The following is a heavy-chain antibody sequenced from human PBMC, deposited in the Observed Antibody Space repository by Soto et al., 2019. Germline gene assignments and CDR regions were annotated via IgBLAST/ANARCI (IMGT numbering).Heavy chain of an antibody. CDR3: ARGRYGDY. CDR2: ISAHNGNT. Sequence: QVHLVQSGAEVKKPGASVKVSCKGSGYGFTTYGITWVRQAPGQGLEWMAWISAHNGNTNYAQKLQGRVTVTRDTSTGTAYMELRSLRSEDTAVYYCARGRYGDYWGQGALVTVSS. J-gene: IGHJ4*02. V-gene: IGHV1-18*01. D-gene: IGHD1-1*01. CDR1: GYGFTTYG.